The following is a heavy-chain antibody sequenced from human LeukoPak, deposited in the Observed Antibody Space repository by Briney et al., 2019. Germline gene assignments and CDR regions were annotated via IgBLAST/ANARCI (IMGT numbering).Heavy chain of an antibody. D-gene: IGHD3-10*01. Sequence: SETLSLTCTVSGGSISSSGYYWGWIRQPPGKGLEWIGSMYYSGSTYYNPSLKSRVTISVDTSKNQFSLKLRSVTDADTAVYYCARGGYGSGIGGSDWFDPWGQGTLVTVSS. CDR3: ARGGYGSGIGGSDWFDP. CDR2: MYYSGST. V-gene: IGHV4-39*07. J-gene: IGHJ5*02. CDR1: GGSISSSGYY.